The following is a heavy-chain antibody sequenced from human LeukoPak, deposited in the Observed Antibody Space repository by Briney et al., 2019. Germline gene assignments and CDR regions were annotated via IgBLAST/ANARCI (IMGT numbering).Heavy chain of an antibody. V-gene: IGHV4-61*02. J-gene: IGHJ5*02. CDR3: ARVLAAAPNWFDP. Sequence: PSQTLSLTCTVSGGSISSGSYYWSWIRQPAGKGLEWIGRIYTSGSTNYNPSLKSRVTISVDTSKHQFPLKLSSVTAADTAVYYCARVLAAAPNWFDPWGQGTLVTVSS. D-gene: IGHD6-13*01. CDR1: GGSISSGSYY. CDR2: IYTSGST.